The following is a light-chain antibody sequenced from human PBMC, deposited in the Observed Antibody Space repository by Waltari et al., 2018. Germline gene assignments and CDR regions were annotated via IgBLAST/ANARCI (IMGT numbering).Light chain of an antibody. J-gene: IGKJ4*01. CDR1: QDTSSY. CDR3: QQLLSYPLT. CDR2: AAS. V-gene: IGKV1-9*01. Sequence: DIQLTQSPSFLSTSVGGRVTITCRANQDTSSYLAWYQQKPGKAPKLLISAASTLQSAVPSRFSGSGSGTEFTLTISSLQSEDIATYYCQQLLSYPLTFGGGTKVEIK.